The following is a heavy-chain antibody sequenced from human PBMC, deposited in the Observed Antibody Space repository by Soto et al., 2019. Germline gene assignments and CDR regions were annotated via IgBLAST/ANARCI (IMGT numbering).Heavy chain of an antibody. Sequence: EVQLVESGGSLVKPGRSLRLSCAASGFSFSSDSMGWVRQAPGKGLEWVSSISSSGSFMNYADSVKGRFTISRDNAKNSLYLQMTSLKDEDTAVYYCARDPPTGSTLDWFDSWGQGTLVTVSS. CDR1: GFSFSSDS. D-gene: IGHD1-7*01. J-gene: IGHJ5*01. CDR2: ISSSGSFM. CDR3: ARDPPTGSTLDWFDS. V-gene: IGHV3-21*01.